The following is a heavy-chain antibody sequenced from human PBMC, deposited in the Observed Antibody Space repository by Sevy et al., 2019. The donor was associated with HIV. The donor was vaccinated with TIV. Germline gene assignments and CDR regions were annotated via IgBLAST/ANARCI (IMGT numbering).Heavy chain of an antibody. CDR1: GLSFNDYA. V-gene: IGHV3-9*01. D-gene: IGHD3-10*01. J-gene: IGHJ4*02. Sequence: GGSLRLSCATSGLSFNDYAMHWVRQAPGKGLEWVSRINWDGSEKDYADSVEGRFTISRNNDKKSLYLQMSSLRREDTALYFCARGGFYFGSEDYYGKAGYDSWGPGTVVTVSS. CDR2: INWDGSEK. CDR3: ARGGFYFGSEDYYGKAGYDS.